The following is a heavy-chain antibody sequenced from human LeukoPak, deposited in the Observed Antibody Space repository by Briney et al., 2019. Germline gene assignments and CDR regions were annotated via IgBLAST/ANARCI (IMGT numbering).Heavy chain of an antibody. CDR1: GFTFSSYS. J-gene: IGHJ6*02. Sequence: PGGSLRLSCAASGFTFSSYSMNWVRQAPGKGLEWVSSISSSSSYIYYADSVKGRFTISRDNSKNTLYLQMNSLRAEDTAVYYCAKDLSHYDFWSGYYSRDYYYGMDVWGQGTTVTVSS. D-gene: IGHD3-3*01. CDR2: ISSSSSYI. CDR3: AKDLSHYDFWSGYYSRDYYYGMDV. V-gene: IGHV3-21*01.